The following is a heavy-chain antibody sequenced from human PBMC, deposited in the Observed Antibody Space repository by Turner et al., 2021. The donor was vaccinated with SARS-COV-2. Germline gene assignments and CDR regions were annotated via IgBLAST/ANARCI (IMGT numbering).Heavy chain of an antibody. Sequence: EVRLVESGGGLIQPGGSLRLSCAASGFTVSSNYMSWVRQAPGKGLEWVSVINSGGSTYYADSVKGRFTISRDNSKNTLYLQMNSLRAEDTAVYYCARGYSSGWYQRGAFDIWGQGTMVTVSS. J-gene: IGHJ3*02. CDR3: ARGYSSGWYQRGAFDI. CDR2: INSGGST. V-gene: IGHV3-53*01. D-gene: IGHD6-19*01. CDR1: GFTVSSNY.